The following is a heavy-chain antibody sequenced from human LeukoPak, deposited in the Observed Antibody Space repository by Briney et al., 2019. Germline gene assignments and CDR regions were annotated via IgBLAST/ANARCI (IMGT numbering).Heavy chain of an antibody. CDR1: GYTFTSYY. Sequence: ASVKVSCKASGYTFTSYYVHWVRQAPGQGLEWMGIINPSGGSTSYAQKFQGRVTMTRDTSTSTVYMELSSLRSDDTAVYYCARGSSSGWDDYWGQGTLVTVSS. J-gene: IGHJ4*02. CDR2: INPSGGST. CDR3: ARGSSSGWDDY. D-gene: IGHD6-19*01. V-gene: IGHV1-46*01.